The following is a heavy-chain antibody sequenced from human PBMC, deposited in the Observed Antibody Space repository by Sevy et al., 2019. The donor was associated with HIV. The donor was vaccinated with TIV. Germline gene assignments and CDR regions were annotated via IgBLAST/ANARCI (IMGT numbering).Heavy chain of an antibody. CDR3: AKDLFAVAGDFDY. V-gene: IGHV3-23*01. Sequence: GGSLRLSCAASGFTFKNHAMSWVRQAPGKGLEWVSAISARGTSTYYTDSVKGRFNISRDDSKNTLYLQMNSLRAEDTAVYYCAKDLFAVAGDFDYWGQGALVTVSS. J-gene: IGHJ4*02. CDR1: GFTFKNHA. CDR2: ISARGTST. D-gene: IGHD6-19*01.